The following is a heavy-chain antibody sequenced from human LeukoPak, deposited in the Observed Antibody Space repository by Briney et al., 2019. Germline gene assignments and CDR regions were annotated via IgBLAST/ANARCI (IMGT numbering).Heavy chain of an antibody. V-gene: IGHV4-59*13. Sequence: PSETLSLTCTVSGGPISDYYWSWIRQPPGKGLEWIGYIYYTGSTNYNPSLKSRVIISVDTSKNQFSLKVSSVTAADTAVYYCVRSKSGTYGWFDPWGQGTLVTVSS. CDR1: GGPISDYY. J-gene: IGHJ5*02. D-gene: IGHD4-17*01. CDR2: IYYTGST. CDR3: VRSKSGTYGWFDP.